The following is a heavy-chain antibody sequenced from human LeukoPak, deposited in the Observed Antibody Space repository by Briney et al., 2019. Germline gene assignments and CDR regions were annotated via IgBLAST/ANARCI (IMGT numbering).Heavy chain of an antibody. Sequence: ASVNVSCKASGYTFTVYYMHWVRQAPGQGREWMGRINPNSGGTNYAQKFQGRVTMTRDTSISTAYMELSRLRSDDTAVYYCARPRVLWFGGDYYFDYWGQGTLVTVSS. D-gene: IGHD3-10*01. CDR2: INPNSGGT. V-gene: IGHV1-2*06. J-gene: IGHJ4*02. CDR1: GYTFTVYY. CDR3: ARPRVLWFGGDYYFDY.